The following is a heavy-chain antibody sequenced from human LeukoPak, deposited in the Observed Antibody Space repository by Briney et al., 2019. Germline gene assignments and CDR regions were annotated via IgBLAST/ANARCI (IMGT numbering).Heavy chain of an antibody. CDR3: ARVKVGATICYFDY. CDR2: INPNSGGT. Sequence: ASVKVSCKASGYTFTGYYMHWVRQAPGQGLEWMGWINPNSGGTNYAQKFQGRVTMTRDTSTSTAYMELSRLRSDDTAVYYCARVKVGATICYFDYWGQGTLVTVSS. CDR1: GYTFTGYY. V-gene: IGHV1-2*02. J-gene: IGHJ4*02. D-gene: IGHD1-26*01.